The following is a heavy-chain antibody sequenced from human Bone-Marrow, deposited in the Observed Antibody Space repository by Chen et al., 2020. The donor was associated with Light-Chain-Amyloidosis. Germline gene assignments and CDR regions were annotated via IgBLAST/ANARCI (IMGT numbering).Heavy chain of an antibody. V-gene: IGHV3-7*01. Sequence: EVQLVESGGGLVQPGGSLRLSCAASGFTFSDYWMNWVRQAPGKGLEWVANIRQAGNEKYYVDSVNDRFTISRDNAKRSLYLQMDSLRADDTAVYYCARSPTVATQAFDIWGQGKMVIVS. D-gene: IGHD5-12*01. CDR2: IRQAGNEK. CDR1: GFTFSDYW. J-gene: IGHJ3*02. CDR3: ARSPTVATQAFDI.